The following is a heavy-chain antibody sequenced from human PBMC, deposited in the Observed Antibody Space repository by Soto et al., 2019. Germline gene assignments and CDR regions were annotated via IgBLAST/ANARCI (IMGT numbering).Heavy chain of an antibody. CDR1: RFTFSRYA. CDR3: AKDFKECPDYYGSGSYYAIDY. Sequence: GGSLRLSCAASRFTFSRYAMSWVRQAAGRGLEWVSAISGSGGSTYYADSVKGRFTISRDNSKNTLYLQMNSLRGEDTAVYYCAKDFKECPDYYGSGSYYAIDYWGQGTLVTVSS. V-gene: IGHV3-23*01. J-gene: IGHJ4*02. D-gene: IGHD3-10*01. CDR2: ISGSGGST.